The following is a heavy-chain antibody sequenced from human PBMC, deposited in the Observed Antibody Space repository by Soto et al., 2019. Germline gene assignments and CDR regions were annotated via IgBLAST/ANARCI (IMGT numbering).Heavy chain of an antibody. CDR3: ARSRQPPSPNWFDP. Sequence: QVQLQESGPGLVKPSETLSLTCTVSGGSISSYYWSWIRQPAGKGLEWIGRIYTSGSTNYNPSLKSRVTMSVDTSENQFSLKLSSVTAADTAVYYCARSRQPPSPNWFDPWGQGTLVTVSS. CDR1: GGSISSYY. D-gene: IGHD2-2*01. J-gene: IGHJ5*02. V-gene: IGHV4-4*07. CDR2: IYTSGST.